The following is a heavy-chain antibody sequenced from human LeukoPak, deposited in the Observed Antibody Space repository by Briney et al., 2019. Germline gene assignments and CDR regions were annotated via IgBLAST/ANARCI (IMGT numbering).Heavy chain of an antibody. CDR2: ISGSGGST. J-gene: IGHJ5*02. CDR3: ARGADGVSSNSRGWFDP. V-gene: IGHV3-23*01. D-gene: IGHD2-15*01. Sequence: GGTLRLSCAASGFTFGSYGMSWVRQAPGKGLEWVSGISGSGGSTYYADSVKGRFTISRDNSKNTLYLKMNSLRAEDTAVYSCARGADGVSSNSRGWFDPWGQGTLVTVSS. CDR1: GFTFGSYG.